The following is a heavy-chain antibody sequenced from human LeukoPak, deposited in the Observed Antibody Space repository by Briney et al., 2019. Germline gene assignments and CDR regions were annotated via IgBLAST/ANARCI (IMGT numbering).Heavy chain of an antibody. CDR1: GFTFDDYA. Sequence: GRTLRLSCAASGFTFDDYAMHWVRQAPGKGLEWVSGISWNSGSIGYADSVKGRFTISRDNAKNSLYLQMNSPRAEDMALYYCATDYYDTSGIPLPLCYWGQGTLVTVSS. V-gene: IGHV3-9*03. CDR3: ATDYYDTSGIPLPLCY. D-gene: IGHD3-22*01. CDR2: ISWNSGSI. J-gene: IGHJ4*02.